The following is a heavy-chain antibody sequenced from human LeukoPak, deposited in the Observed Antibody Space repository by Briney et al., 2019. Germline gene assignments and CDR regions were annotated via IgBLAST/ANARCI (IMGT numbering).Heavy chain of an antibody. D-gene: IGHD5-18*01. CDR1: GFTFSSYA. V-gene: IGHV3-23*01. Sequence: GGSLRLSCAASGFTFSSYAMNWVRQAPGKGLEWVSTISGSGGGPHYADSVKGRFTISRDNSKNTLSLQMNSLRAEDTAVYYCAADRGDVDTFYWGQGTLVTVS. J-gene: IGHJ4*02. CDR2: ISGSGGGP. CDR3: AADRGDVDTFY.